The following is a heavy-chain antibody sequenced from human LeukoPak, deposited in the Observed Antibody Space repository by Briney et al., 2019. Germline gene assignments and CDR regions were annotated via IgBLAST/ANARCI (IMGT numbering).Heavy chain of an antibody. CDR2: IYHSGST. Sequence: LETLSLTCAVSGASISSGCWWGWVRQPPGKGLEWIGEIYHSGSTNHNPSLKSRVTISVDKSKSQFSLNLSSVTAADTAVYYCARDDTGVIRGIRFHYWGQGTLVTASS. D-gene: IGHD3-10*01. V-gene: IGHV4-4*02. J-gene: IGHJ4*02. CDR3: ARDDTGVIRGIRFHY. CDR1: GASISSGCW.